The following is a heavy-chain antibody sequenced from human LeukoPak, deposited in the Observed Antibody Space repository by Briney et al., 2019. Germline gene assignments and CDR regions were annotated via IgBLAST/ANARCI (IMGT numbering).Heavy chain of an antibody. J-gene: IGHJ3*02. D-gene: IGHD2-2*01. V-gene: IGHV3-30*02. Sequence: GGSLRLSCAASGFIFSNYGMHWVRQAPGKGMEWVAFIRYDGSNKYYVDSVKGRFIISRDNSKNTLYLQMNSLRPEDTAVYYCAKIGYCSRASCLGDTFEIWGQGTMVTVSS. CDR1: GFIFSNYG. CDR3: AKIGYCSRASCLGDTFEI. CDR2: IRYDGSNK.